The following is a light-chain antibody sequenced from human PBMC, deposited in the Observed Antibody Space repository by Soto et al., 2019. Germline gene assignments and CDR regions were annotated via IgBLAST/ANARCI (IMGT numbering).Light chain of an antibody. V-gene: IGKV1-9*01. CDR2: AAS. CDR3: QQVDHYPST. J-gene: IGKJ4*01. Sequence: IKLTQSASSLSASVGDRVTITCLASQDISSYLAWYQQKPGKAPKPLIYAASTLQSGVPSRFSGSGSGTDCTLSISSLQPEDVATYYCQQVDHYPSTLGGGTKVDIK. CDR1: QDISSY.